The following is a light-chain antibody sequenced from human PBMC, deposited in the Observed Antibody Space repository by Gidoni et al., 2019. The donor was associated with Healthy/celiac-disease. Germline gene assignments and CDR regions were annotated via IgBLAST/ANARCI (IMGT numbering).Light chain of an antibody. CDR2: DDG. CDR3: QVWHSSAHVF. J-gene: IGLJ2*01. CDR1: NSESKT. V-gene: IGLV3-21*03. Sequence: SFVLTQPPSVSVAPGKTATITCGGTNSESKTVHWYQQKPGQAPVLVVFDDGDRPAGISDRFSGSNSGNTATLTISRVEAGDEADYSCQVWHSSAHVFFGGGTKLTVL.